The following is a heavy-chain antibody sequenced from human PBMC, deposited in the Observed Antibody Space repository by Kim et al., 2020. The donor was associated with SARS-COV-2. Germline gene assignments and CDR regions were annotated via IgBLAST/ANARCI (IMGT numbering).Heavy chain of an antibody. D-gene: IGHD3-10*01. CDR3: AKVVYGSGSYYPSVAFDI. J-gene: IGHJ3*02. V-gene: IGHV3-30*02. Sequence: KGRFTISRDNSKNTLYLQMNSLRAEDTAVYYCAKVVYGSGSYYPSVAFDIWGQGTMVTVSS.